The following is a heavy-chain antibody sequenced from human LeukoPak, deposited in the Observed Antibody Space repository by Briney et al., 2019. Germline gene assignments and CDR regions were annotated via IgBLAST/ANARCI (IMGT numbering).Heavy chain of an antibody. CDR3: AKGSVTMIVVVHFDY. J-gene: IGHJ4*02. V-gene: IGHV3-30*04. D-gene: IGHD3-22*01. CDR2: ISFHGTDT. Sequence: PGGSLRLSCAASGFTFISYAIHWVRQAPGKGLEWVAVISFHGTDTFYADSVKGRLTISRDNSKNTLYLQMSSLRGDDTAVYYCAKGSVTMIVVVHFDYWGQGTLVTVSS. CDR1: GFTFISYA.